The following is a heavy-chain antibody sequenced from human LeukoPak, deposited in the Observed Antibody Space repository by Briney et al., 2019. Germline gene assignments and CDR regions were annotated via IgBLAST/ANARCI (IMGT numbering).Heavy chain of an antibody. CDR3: VISHGYYFDY. CDR2: ISSNGGST. Sequence: RGSLRLSCSASGFTFSSYAMHWVRQAPGKGLEYVSAISSNGGSTYYADSVKGRFTISRDNSKNTLYLQMSSLRAEDTAVYYCVISHGYYFDYWGQGTLVTVSS. J-gene: IGHJ4*02. V-gene: IGHV3-64D*06. CDR1: GFTFSSYA.